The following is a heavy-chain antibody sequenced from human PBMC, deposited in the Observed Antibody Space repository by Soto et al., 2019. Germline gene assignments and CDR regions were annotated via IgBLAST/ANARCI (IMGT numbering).Heavy chain of an antibody. J-gene: IGHJ4*02. D-gene: IGHD3-10*01. V-gene: IGHV4-30-2*01. CDR3: ARDGSGSYYYYFDY. Sequence: QLQLQESGSGLVKPSQTLSLTCAVSGGSISSGGYSWSWIRQPPGKGLEWIGYIYHSGSTYYNPSHKSRVTISVNRSKNQFSLKLSSVTAADTAVYYCARDGSGSYYYYFDYWGQGTLVTVSS. CDR1: GGSISSGGYS. CDR2: IYHSGST.